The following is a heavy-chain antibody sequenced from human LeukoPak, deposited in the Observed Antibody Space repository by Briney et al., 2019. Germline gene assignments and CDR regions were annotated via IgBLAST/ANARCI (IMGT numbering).Heavy chain of an antibody. Sequence: SETLSLTCTVSVGFVSSYDWSWIRQPAGKGLEWIGRIYTSGSTNYNPSLRGRVTISVDKSKNQFSLKLSSVTAADTAVYYCARDPGYDYADYIQDPFDIWGHGTMVAVSS. V-gene: IGHV4-4*07. CDR2: IYTSGST. CDR1: VGFVSSYD. CDR3: ARDPGYDYADYIQDPFDI. J-gene: IGHJ3*02. D-gene: IGHD4-17*01.